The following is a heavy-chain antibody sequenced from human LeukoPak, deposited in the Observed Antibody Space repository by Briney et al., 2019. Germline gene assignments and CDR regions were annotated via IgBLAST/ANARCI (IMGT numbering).Heavy chain of an antibody. Sequence: GGSLRLSCAASGFTFNNAWMSWVRQAPGKGLEWVGRIKSKTDGGTADYAAPVKGRFTISRDDSKNTLYLEMNSLKTEDTAVYYCTTDQGDGSGWSGNYYFDYWGQGTLVTVSS. D-gene: IGHD6-19*01. CDR1: GFTFNNAW. CDR3: TTDQGDGSGWSGNYYFDY. J-gene: IGHJ4*02. CDR2: IKSKTDGGTA. V-gene: IGHV3-15*01.